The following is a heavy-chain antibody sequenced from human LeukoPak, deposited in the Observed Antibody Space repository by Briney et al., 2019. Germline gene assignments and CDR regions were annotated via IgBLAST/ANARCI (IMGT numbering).Heavy chain of an antibody. J-gene: IGHJ4*02. D-gene: IGHD3-10*01. CDR3: ARDVYGSGSFSDY. Sequence: GGSLRLSCAASGFTFRSYNMNWVRQAPGKGLEWVSSISSSSNYIYYADSVKGRFTISRDYAKNSVYLQMNSLRAEDTAVYYCARDVYGSGSFSDYWGQGTLVTVSS. CDR1: GFTFRSYN. CDR2: ISSSSNYI. V-gene: IGHV3-21*01.